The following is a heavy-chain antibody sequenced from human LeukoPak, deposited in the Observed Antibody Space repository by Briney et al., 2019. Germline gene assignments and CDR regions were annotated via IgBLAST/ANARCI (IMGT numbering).Heavy chain of an antibody. CDR2: IYYSGST. J-gene: IGHJ4*02. CDR1: GGSISSYY. V-gene: IGHV4-59*12. D-gene: IGHD5-12*01. Sequence: PSETLSLTCTVSGGSISSYYWSWIRQPPGKGLEWIGYIYYSGSTNYNPSLKSRVTISVDRSKNQFSLKLSSVTAADTAVYYCARGSGYSGSPPFDYWGQGTLVTVSS. CDR3: ARGSGYSGSPPFDY.